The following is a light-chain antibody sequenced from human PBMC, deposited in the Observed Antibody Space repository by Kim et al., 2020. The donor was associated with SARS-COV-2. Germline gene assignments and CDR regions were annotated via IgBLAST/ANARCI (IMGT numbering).Light chain of an antibody. J-gene: IGKJ4*01. CDR2: GTS. CDR1: QSVSSRF. Sequence: PGGRATLSCRASQSVSSRFLAWYQQNPGQAPRPLIYGTSSRATGIPDRFSGPGSGTDFTLTISRLEPEDFAVYYCQLYVSSPPRVTFGGGTKLEI. CDR3: QLYVSSPPRVT. V-gene: IGKV3-20*01.